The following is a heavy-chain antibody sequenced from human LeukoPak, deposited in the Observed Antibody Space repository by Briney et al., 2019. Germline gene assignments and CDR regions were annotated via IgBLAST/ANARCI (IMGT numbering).Heavy chain of an antibody. CDR2: INPSGGST. D-gene: IGHD3-10*01. Sequence: GASVKVSCKASGYTFTSYYMHWVRQAPGQGLEWMGIINPSGGSTSYAQKFQGRVTMTRDTSTSTVYMELSSLRSEDTAVYYCARDRYYYGSGSNYYYMDVWGKGTTVTISS. CDR3: ARDRYYYGSGSNYYYMDV. CDR1: GYTFTSYY. J-gene: IGHJ6*03. V-gene: IGHV1-46*01.